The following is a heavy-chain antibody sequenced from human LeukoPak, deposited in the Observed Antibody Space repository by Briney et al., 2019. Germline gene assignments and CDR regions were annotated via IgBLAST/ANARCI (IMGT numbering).Heavy chain of an antibody. CDR2: IIAIFGTA. D-gene: IGHD2-2*01. J-gene: IGHJ5*02. V-gene: IGHV1-69*05. Sequence: SVKVSCKASGGTSSSYAISWVRQAPGQGLEWMGGIIAIFGTANYAQKFQGRVMITTDESTSTAYMELSSLRSEDTAVYYCAGQGVPAAKHGWFDPWGQGTLVTVSS. CDR3: AGQGVPAAKHGWFDP. CDR1: GGTSSSYA.